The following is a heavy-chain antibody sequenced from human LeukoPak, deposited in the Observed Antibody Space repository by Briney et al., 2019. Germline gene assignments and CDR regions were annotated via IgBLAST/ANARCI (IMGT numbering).Heavy chain of an antibody. J-gene: IGHJ3*02. CDR3: ARASKGLRRRWRDDAFDI. CDR1: GGSFGGYY. CDR2: INHSGST. D-gene: IGHD4-17*01. V-gene: IGHV4-34*01. Sequence: SETLSLTCAVYGGSFGGYYWSWIRQPPGKGLEWIGEINHSGSTNYNPSLKSRVTISVDTSKNQFSLKLSSVTAADTAVYYCARASKGLRRRWRDDAFDIWGQGTMVTVSS.